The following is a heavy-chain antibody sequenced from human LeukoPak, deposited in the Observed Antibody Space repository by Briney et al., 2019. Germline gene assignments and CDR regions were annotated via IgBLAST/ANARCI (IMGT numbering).Heavy chain of an antibody. V-gene: IGHV4-39*07. CDR3: ARDPLSGELRNAFDI. J-gene: IGHJ3*02. CDR1: GGSISSSSYY. D-gene: IGHD1-26*01. CDR2: IYYSGST. Sequence: SETLSLTCTVSGGSISSSSYYWGWIRQPPGKGLEWIGSIYYSGSTYYNPSLKSRVTISVDTSKNQFSLKLSSVTAADTAVYYCARDPLSGELRNAFDIWGQGTMVTVSS.